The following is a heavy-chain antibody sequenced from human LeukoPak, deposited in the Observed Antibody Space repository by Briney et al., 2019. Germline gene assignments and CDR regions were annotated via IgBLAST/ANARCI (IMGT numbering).Heavy chain of an antibody. CDR2: ISNSGSST. V-gene: IGHV3-23*01. D-gene: IGHD3-10*01. J-gene: IGHJ4*02. CDR3: AKGGSPSRPYYFDN. Sequence: PGGSLRLSCTASGFTFSTYAMSWVRQAPGKGLEWVSAISNSGSSTYYADYVKGRFTISRDSSKNTVYLQMNSLRADDTAVYYCAKGGSPSRPYYFDNWGQGTLVTVSS. CDR1: GFTFSTYA.